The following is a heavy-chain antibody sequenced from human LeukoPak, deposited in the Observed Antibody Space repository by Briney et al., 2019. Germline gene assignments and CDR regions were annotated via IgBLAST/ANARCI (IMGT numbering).Heavy chain of an antibody. CDR3: AKDTLTYYDFWSGYYFDY. D-gene: IGHD3-3*01. V-gene: IGHV3-23*01. Sequence: GGSLRLSCAASGFTFSSYAMSWVRQAPGKGLEWVSAISGSGGSTYYADSVKGRFTISRDNSKNTLYLQMNSLRAEDTAVYHCAKDTLTYYDFWSGYYFDYWGQGTLVTVSS. J-gene: IGHJ4*02. CDR2: ISGSGGST. CDR1: GFTFSSYA.